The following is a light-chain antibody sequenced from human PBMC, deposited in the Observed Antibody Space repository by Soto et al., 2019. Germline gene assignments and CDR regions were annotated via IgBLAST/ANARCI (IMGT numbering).Light chain of an antibody. CDR1: QSVSSN. CDR2: GAS. V-gene: IGKV3-15*01. CDR3: QQYSDWPLT. J-gene: IGKJ5*01. Sequence: EILMTQSPATLCVSPGGSATLPCRASQSVSSNLAWYQQKPGRAPRLLIYGASTRATGIPDRFRGRGSGTEFTVTISSLQSEDFAVYYCQQYSDWPLTFGQGTRLEIK.